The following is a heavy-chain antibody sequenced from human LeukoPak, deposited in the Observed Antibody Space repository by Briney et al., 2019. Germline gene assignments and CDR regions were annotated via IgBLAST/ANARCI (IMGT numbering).Heavy chain of an antibody. CDR3: ARDLRGYSYYYGMDV. D-gene: IGHD5-12*01. Sequence: PVASVKVSCKASGYTFTSYYMHWVRQAPGQGLEWMGIINPSGGSTSYAQKFQGRVTMTRDTSTSTVYMELSSLRSEDTAVYYCARDLRGYSYYYGMDVWGQGTTVTVSS. CDR1: GYTFTSYY. J-gene: IGHJ6*02. CDR2: INPSGGST. V-gene: IGHV1-46*01.